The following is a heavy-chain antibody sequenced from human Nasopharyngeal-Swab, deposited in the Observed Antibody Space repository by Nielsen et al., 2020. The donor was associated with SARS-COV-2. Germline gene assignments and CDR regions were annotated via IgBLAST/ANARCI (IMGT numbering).Heavy chain of an antibody. J-gene: IGHJ4*02. CDR2: IKSRSDGGTT. Sequence: GGSLRLSCAASGFTFSSYEMNWVRQAPGRGLEWVGRIKSRSDGGTTYYAAPVKGRFTISRDDSENTVYLQMNSLQTDDTAVYYCSTGGYTSGLDYWGQGTLVTVSS. V-gene: IGHV3-15*01. CDR1: GFTFSSYE. D-gene: IGHD5-18*01. CDR3: STGGYTSGLDY.